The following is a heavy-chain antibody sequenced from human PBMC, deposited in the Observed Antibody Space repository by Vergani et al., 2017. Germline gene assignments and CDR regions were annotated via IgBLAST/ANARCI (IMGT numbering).Heavy chain of an antibody. J-gene: IGHJ4*02. CDR3: AKDGRENSDYGYFDY. D-gene: IGHD4-17*01. CDR2: ISFEGTNE. V-gene: IGHV3-30*18. CDR1: GFALNRHA. Sequence: QMQLVESGGGVVQPGTSLRLSCVVSGFALNRHAMYWVLQAPGKGLEWVVGISFEGTNEYYPDLVKGRFTISRDTYKKTLSLQMRSLRADDTAVYYCAKDGRENSDYGYFDYWAREPWSPSPQ.